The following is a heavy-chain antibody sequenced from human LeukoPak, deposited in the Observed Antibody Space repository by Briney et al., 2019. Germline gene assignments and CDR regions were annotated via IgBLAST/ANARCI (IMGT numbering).Heavy chain of an antibody. CDR2: ISSSGSTI. CDR3: TRAPNCGGDCYQGYYYYYYGMDV. CDR1: GFTFSDYY. D-gene: IGHD2-21*02. V-gene: IGHV3-11*01. J-gene: IGHJ6*02. Sequence: GGSLRLSCAASGFTFSDYYMSWIRQAPGKGLEWVSYISSSGSTIYYADSVKGRFTISRDNAKNSLYLQMNSLRAEDTAVYYCTRAPNCGGDCYQGYYYYYYGMDVWGQGTTVTVSS.